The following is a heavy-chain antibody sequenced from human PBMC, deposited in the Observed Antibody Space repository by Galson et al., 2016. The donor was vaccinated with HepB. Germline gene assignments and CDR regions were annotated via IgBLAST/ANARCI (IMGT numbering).Heavy chain of an antibody. Sequence: SLRLSCAASGFILSEYYMDWVRQAPGQGLEWVSGISNSGDITYYADSLKGRFTISRDNSKNTLYLQMNSLGVEDTAVYYCAKGVWHYDTSGYHFYWGQGTLVTVSS. D-gene: IGHD3-22*01. CDR1: GFILSEYY. CDR2: ISNSGDIT. CDR3: AKGVWHYDTSGYHFY. V-gene: IGHV3-23*01. J-gene: IGHJ4*02.